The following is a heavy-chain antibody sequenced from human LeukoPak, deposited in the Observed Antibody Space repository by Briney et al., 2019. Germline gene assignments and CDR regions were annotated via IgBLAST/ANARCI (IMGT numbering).Heavy chain of an antibody. Sequence: NPSVTLSLTCTVSGASISSYYWSWIRQPPGKGLEWIGYLYYSGSTNCNPSLKSRVTISVDTSKNQFSLNLSSVTATDTAVYYCARSVTTRANDAFDIWGQGTLVTVSS. CDR1: GASISSYY. D-gene: IGHD4-17*01. CDR3: ARSVTTRANDAFDI. V-gene: IGHV4-59*08. J-gene: IGHJ3*02. CDR2: LYYSGST.